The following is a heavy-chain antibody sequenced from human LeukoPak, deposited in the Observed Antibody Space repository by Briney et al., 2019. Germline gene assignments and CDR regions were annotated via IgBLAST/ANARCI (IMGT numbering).Heavy chain of an antibody. J-gene: IGHJ4*02. CDR2: IYYSGST. D-gene: IGHD3-10*01. V-gene: IGHV4-59*08. Sequence: SETLSLTCSVSGGSISSYYWSWIRQPPGKGLEWIGYIYYSGSTNYNPSLKSRVTISVDTSKNQFSLKLSSVTAADTAVYYCARAGGSGDYGLFDYWGQGTLVTVSS. CDR1: GGSISSYY. CDR3: ARAGGSGDYGLFDY.